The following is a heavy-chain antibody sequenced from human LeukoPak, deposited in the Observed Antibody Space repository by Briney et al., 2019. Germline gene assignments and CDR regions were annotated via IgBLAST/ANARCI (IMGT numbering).Heavy chain of an antibody. CDR1: GYTFTSYA. D-gene: IGHD2-2*01. CDR2: INAGNGNT. CDR3: ARSGYCSSTSCRNHYYFDY. J-gene: IGHJ4*02. V-gene: IGHV1-3*01. Sequence: GASVKVSCKASGYTFTSYAMHWVRQAPGQRLEWMGWINAGNGNTKYSQKFQGRVTITRDTSASTAYMELSSLRSEDTAEYYCARSGYCSSTSCRNHYYFDYWGQGTLVTVSS.